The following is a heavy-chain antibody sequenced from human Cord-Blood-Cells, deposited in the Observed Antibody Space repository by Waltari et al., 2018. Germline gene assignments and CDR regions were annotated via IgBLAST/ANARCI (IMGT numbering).Heavy chain of an antibody. CDR1: GGSISSSSYY. J-gene: IGHJ4*02. CDR2: IYYSGST. CDR3: ARRVAAADY. Sequence: QLQLQESGPGLVKPSETLSLTCTVSGGSISSSSYYWGWIRQLPGKGLEWIGSIYYSGSTYYNPSLKSRVTISVDTSKNQFSLKLSSVTAADTAVYYCARRVAAADYWGQGTLVTVSS. V-gene: IGHV4-39*01. D-gene: IGHD6-13*01.